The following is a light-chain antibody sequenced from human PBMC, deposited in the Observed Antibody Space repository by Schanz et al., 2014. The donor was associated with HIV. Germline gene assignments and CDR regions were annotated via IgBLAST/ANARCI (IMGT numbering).Light chain of an antibody. CDR1: SSNIGSNY. CDR2: RNN. V-gene: IGLV1-47*01. Sequence: QSVLTQPPSASGTPGQRVTISCSGSSSNIGSNYVYWYQQLPATAPKVLIYRNNQRPSGVPDRFSGSKSGTSASLAISGLRSEDEADYFCAAWDDSLSGFYVFGTGTKLTVL. CDR3: AAWDDSLSGFYV. J-gene: IGLJ1*01.